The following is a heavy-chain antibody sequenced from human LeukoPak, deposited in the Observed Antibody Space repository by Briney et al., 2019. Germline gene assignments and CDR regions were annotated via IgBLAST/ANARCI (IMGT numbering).Heavy chain of an antibody. D-gene: IGHD2-15*01. CDR1: GGSISSGAYY. V-gene: IGHV4-30-2*01. J-gene: IGHJ3*01. Sequence: SQTLSLTCTVSGGSISSGAYYWTWIRQPPGKGLEWIGYIYHTGSTYYNPSLKSRVTISVDMSKNQFSLKLSSVTAADTAKYYCANADRYCSGGSCLVPDAFDFWGQGTVVTVSS. CDR2: IYHTGST. CDR3: ANADRYCSGGSCLVPDAFDF.